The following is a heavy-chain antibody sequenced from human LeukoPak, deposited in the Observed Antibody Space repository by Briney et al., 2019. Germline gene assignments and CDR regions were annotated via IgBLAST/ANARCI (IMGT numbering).Heavy chain of an antibody. Sequence: SETLSLTCTVSGGSISSSSYYWGWIRQPPGKGLEWIGGIYYSGSTYYNPSLKSRVTISVDTSKNQFSLKLSSVTAADTAVYYCARQQSGAHWGQGTLVTVSS. V-gene: IGHV4-39*01. CDR1: GGSISSSSYY. D-gene: IGHD7-27*01. CDR2: IYYSGST. J-gene: IGHJ4*02. CDR3: ARQQSGAH.